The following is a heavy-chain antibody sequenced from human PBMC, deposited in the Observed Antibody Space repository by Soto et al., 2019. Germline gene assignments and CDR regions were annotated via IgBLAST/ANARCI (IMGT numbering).Heavy chain of an antibody. Sequence: QVQLVQSGAEVKKPGSSVKVSCKASGGTFSSYAISWVRQAPGQGLEWMGGIIPIFGTANYAQKFQGRVTINADESTSTAYMELSGLRSEDTAVYYCARVSYDFWSGYSDWYFDLWGRGTLVTVSS. CDR2: IIPIFGTA. CDR3: ARVSYDFWSGYSDWYFDL. V-gene: IGHV1-69*12. J-gene: IGHJ2*01. CDR1: GGTFSSYA. D-gene: IGHD3-3*01.